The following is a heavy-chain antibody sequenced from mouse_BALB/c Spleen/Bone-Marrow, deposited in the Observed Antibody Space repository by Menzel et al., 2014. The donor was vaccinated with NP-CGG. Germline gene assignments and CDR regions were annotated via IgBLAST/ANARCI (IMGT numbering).Heavy chain of an antibody. J-gene: IGHJ2*01. Sequence: VQLQQPGPELVKPGTSVKMSCKASGYIFTSYVMDWVKQKPGQGLEWIGYINPYNDVTNYSEKFKGKATLTSDKSSSTAYMGVSSLTSEDSAVYYCAREGWLLRFDYWGQGTTLTVSS. CDR2: INPYNDVT. CDR3: AREGWLLRFDY. V-gene: IGHV1-14*01. CDR1: GYIFTSYV. D-gene: IGHD2-3*01.